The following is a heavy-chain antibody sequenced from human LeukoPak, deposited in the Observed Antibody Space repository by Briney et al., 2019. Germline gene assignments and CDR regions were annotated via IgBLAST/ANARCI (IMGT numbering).Heavy chain of an antibody. D-gene: IGHD1-26*01. V-gene: IGHV1-46*01. CDR3: ARAIVGATQSNYYYYCYMDV. CDR1: GYTFIDYY. CDR2: IKTSDGST. Sequence: ASVKVSCKASGYTFIDYYVHWVRQAPGQGLEWMGIIKTSDGSTIYAQKFQDRVTMTRDTSTSSVYMELSSLRSEDTAVYYCARAIVGATQSNYYYYCYMDVWGKGTTATVSS. J-gene: IGHJ6*03.